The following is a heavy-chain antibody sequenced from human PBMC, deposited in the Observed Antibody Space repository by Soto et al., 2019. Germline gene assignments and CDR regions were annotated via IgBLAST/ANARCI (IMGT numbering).Heavy chain of an antibody. CDR1: GFIFSGSA. J-gene: IGHJ6*02. Sequence: EVQLVESGGGLVQPGGSLKLSCEASGFIFSGSAIHWVRQASGKGLEWVGRIRSRANNFATSSAASVKGRFTFSRDDSKNTAYLQINTLKPEDTAVYYCARGQGAAIGDYYYHGMDVWGQGTTVTVSS. CDR2: IRSRANNFAT. D-gene: IGHD2-2*02. CDR3: ARGQGAAIGDYYYHGMDV. V-gene: IGHV3-73*02.